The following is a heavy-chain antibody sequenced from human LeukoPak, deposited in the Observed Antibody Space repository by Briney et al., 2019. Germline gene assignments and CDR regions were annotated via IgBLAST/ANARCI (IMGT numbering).Heavy chain of an antibody. CDR1: GFTFSSYA. V-gene: IGHV3-23*01. D-gene: IGHD2-2*01. CDR3: AKDEICSSTSCYATDTAMVLDY. Sequence: GGSLGLSCAASGFTFSSYAMSWVRQAPGKGLEWVSAISGSGGSTYYADSVKGRFTISRDNSKNTLYLQMNSLRAEDTAVYYCAKDEICSSTSCYATDTAMVLDYWGQGTLVTVSS. CDR2: ISGSGGST. J-gene: IGHJ4*02.